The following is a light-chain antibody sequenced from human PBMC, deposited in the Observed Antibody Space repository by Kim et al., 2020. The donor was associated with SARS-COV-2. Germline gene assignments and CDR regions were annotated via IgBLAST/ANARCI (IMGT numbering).Light chain of an antibody. CDR3: QQYNSYSWT. Sequence: DIQMTQSPSTLSASVGDRVTITCRASQSVSSWLAWYQQKPGKAPNLLIYDASSLESGVPPRFSGSGSGTEFTLTISSLQPDDVATYYCQQYNSYSWTFGQGTKVDIK. V-gene: IGKV1-5*01. CDR2: DAS. CDR1: QSVSSW. J-gene: IGKJ1*01.